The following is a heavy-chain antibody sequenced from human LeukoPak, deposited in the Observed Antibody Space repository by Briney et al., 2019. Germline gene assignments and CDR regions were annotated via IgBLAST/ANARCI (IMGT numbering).Heavy chain of an antibody. CDR1: GVSIIRSYY. Sequence: PSETLSLSCTVSGVSIIRSYYWSWIRQPAGKGLEYIGRIYTSGSTSYNPSLKSRVTMSLDTSKNQFSLKLTSVTAADTAVYYCARGELEPSYFGYWGQGTLVTVSS. J-gene: IGHJ4*02. V-gene: IGHV4-4*07. CDR3: ARGELEPSYFGY. CDR2: IYTSGST. D-gene: IGHD1-1*01.